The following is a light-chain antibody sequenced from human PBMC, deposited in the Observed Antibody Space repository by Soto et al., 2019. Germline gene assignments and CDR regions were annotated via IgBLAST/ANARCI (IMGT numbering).Light chain of an antibody. CDR1: QSVSSY. CDR3: QQYNNWIT. CDR2: GAS. J-gene: IGKJ5*01. V-gene: IGKV3-15*01. Sequence: EIVLTQSPATLSLSPGERATLSCRASQSVSSYLAWYQQKPGQAPRLLIYGASNRATGVPARFSGSWSGTEFTLTISSLQSEDFAVYYCQQYNNWITFGQGTRLEIK.